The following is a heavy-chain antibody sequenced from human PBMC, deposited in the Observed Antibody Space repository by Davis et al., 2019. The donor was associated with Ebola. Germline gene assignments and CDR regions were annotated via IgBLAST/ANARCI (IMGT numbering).Heavy chain of an antibody. CDR2: ISGSGGST. Sequence: GESLKIPCAASGFTFSSYAMSWVRQAPGKGLAWVSAISGSGGSTYYADSVKGRFTISRDNSKNTLYLQMNSLRAEDTAVYYCAKRVYSRSSALDYWGQGTLVTVSS. V-gene: IGHV3-23*01. CDR1: GFTFSSYA. J-gene: IGHJ4*02. D-gene: IGHD6-6*01. CDR3: AKRVYSRSSALDY.